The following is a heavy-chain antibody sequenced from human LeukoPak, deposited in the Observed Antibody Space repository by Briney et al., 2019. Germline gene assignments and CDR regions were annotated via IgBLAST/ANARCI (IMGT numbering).Heavy chain of an antibody. CDR2: IIPILGIA. Sequence: SVKVSCKASGGTFSSYAISWVRQAPGQGLEWMGRIIPILGIANYAQKFQGRVTITADKSTSTAYMELSSLRSEDTAVYYCAGAGVDTAMVKDWGQGTLVTVSS. D-gene: IGHD5-18*01. V-gene: IGHV1-69*04. CDR3: AGAGVDTAMVKD. J-gene: IGHJ4*02. CDR1: GGTFSSYA.